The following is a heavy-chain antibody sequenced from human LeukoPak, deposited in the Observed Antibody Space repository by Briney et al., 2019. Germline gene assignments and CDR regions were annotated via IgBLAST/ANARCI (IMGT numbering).Heavy chain of an antibody. V-gene: IGHV3-66*02. J-gene: IGHJ4*02. D-gene: IGHD2-2*01. CDR2: VYSGDDGT. CDR1: GFTVSSDN. Sequence: GGSLRLSRAASGFTVSSDNMSWVRQTPGKGLEWVSVVYSGDDGTNYADSVRGRFTISRDDSNNTVYLQMNSLSVEDTGVYYCAKRSRGYYDYWGQGTLVTVSS. CDR3: AKRSRGYYDY.